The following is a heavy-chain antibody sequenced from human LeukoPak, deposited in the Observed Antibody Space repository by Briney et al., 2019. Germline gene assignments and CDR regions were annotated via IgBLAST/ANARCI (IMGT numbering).Heavy chain of an antibody. CDR2: ISGSGGST. D-gene: IGHD3-10*01. CDR1: GFTFSSYA. CDR3: AKDYYGSGRPHYYMDV. J-gene: IGHJ6*03. Sequence: GGSLRLSCAASGFTFSSYAMSWVRQAPGKGLEWVSAISGSGGSTYYADSVKGRFTISRDNSKNTLYLQMNSLRAEDTAVYYCAKDYYGSGRPHYYMDVWGKGTTVTVSS. V-gene: IGHV3-23*01.